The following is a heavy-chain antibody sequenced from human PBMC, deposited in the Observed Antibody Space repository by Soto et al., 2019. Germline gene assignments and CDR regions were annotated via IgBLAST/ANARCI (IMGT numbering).Heavy chain of an antibody. V-gene: IGHV1-58*01. CDR3: AAVHRPAYYDFWSGENYYGMDV. D-gene: IGHD3-3*01. J-gene: IGHJ6*02. CDR1: GLTFTSSA. Sequence: SVKVSFKASGLTFTSSAVQWVRQARGQRLEWIGWIVVGSGNTNYAQKFQERVTITRDMSTSTAYMELSSLRSEDTAVYYCAAVHRPAYYDFWSGENYYGMDVWGQGTTVTVSS. CDR2: IVVGSGNT.